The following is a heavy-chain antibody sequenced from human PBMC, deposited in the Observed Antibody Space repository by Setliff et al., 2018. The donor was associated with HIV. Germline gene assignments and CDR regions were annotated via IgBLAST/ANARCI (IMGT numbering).Heavy chain of an antibody. J-gene: IGHJ5*02. Sequence: SETLSLTCTVSGGSISSHYWSWIRQPPGKGLEWIGYIYYNGNAYYYNPSLKSRTTISLDTSMNQFSLKLTSVTAADTAVYYCARGGTSSNWFDPWGQGTLVTVSS. CDR1: GGSISSHY. D-gene: IGHD2-2*01. CDR3: ARGGTSSNWFDP. CDR2: IYYNGNAY. V-gene: IGHV4-59*08.